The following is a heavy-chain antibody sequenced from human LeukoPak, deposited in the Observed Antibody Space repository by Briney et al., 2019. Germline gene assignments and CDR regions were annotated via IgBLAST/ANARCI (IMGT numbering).Heavy chain of an antibody. D-gene: IGHD6-13*01. CDR2: ISAYNGNT. CDR3: ARGGRRAAAGLPDY. J-gene: IGHJ4*02. Sequence: APVKVSCKSSGYTFTSYGISWVRQAPGQGLEWMGWISAYNGNTNYAQKLQGRVTMTTDTSTSTAYMELRSLRSDDTAVYYCARGGRRAAAGLPDYWGQGTLVTVSA. V-gene: IGHV1-18*01. CDR1: GYTFTSYG.